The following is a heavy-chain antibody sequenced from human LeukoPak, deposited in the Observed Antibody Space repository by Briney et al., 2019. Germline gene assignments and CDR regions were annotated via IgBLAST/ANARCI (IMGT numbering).Heavy chain of an antibody. CDR3: AKDRHGSGSYPTWYYFDY. D-gene: IGHD3-10*01. CDR1: GFIFSNYA. CDR2: INSDGGST. J-gene: IGHJ4*02. Sequence: GGSLRLSCAASGFIFSNYAMHWVRQAPGKGLEYVSAINSDGGSTYYANSVKGRFTISRDNSKNTLYLQMGSLRAEDMAVYYCAKDRHGSGSYPTWYYFDYWGQGTLVTVSS. V-gene: IGHV3-64*01.